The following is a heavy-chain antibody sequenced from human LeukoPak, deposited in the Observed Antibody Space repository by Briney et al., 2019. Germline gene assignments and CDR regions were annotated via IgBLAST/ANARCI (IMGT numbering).Heavy chain of an antibody. D-gene: IGHD2-15*01. CDR3: AREGDKAFDI. V-gene: IGHV4-59*01. J-gene: IGHJ3*02. CDR1: GGSISSYY. CDR2: IYYSGST. Sequence: PSETLSLTCTVSGGSISSYYWSWIRQPPGKGLEWTGYIYYSGSTNYNPSLKSRVTISVGTSKNQFSLKLSSVTAADTAVYYCAREGDKAFDIWGQGTMVTVSS.